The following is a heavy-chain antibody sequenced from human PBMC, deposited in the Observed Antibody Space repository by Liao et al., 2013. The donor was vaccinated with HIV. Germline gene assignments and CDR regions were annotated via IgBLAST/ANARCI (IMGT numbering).Heavy chain of an antibody. J-gene: IGHJ4*02. Sequence: QVQLQESGPGLVKPSETLSLTCTVPGDSITSFYWNWIRQPAGKGLEWIGRIYTSGSTSYNPSLKSRVTISVDTSKNQFSLKLSSVTAADSAVYYCARAAAHRMDSGYDLDYWGQGTLVTVSS. CDR3: ARAAAHRMDSGYDLDY. CDR2: IYTSGST. D-gene: IGHD5-12*01. CDR1: GDSITSFY. V-gene: IGHV4-4*07.